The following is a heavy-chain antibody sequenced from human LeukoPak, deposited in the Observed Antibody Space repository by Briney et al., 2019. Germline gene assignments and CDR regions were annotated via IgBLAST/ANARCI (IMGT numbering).Heavy chain of an antibody. Sequence: SETLSLTCSVSGGSLGRYYWSWIRQPPGKGLEWIGYIYDGGNSNSSPSFKSRVTISMDKSMNQFSLTLTSVTGVETAVYWCARWDILTRSHGNDYHFGMDVWGPGTTVIV. CDR2: IYDGGNS. V-gene: IGHV4-59*01. J-gene: IGHJ6*02. CDR3: ARWDILTRSHGNDYHFGMDV. CDR1: GGSLGRYY. D-gene: IGHD5-12*01.